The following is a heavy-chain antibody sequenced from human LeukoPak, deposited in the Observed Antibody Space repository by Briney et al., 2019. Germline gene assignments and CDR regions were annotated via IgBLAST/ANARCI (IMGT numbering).Heavy chain of an antibody. V-gene: IGHV3-9*01. CDR2: ISWNSGSI. J-gene: IGHJ6*02. CDR1: GFTFSSYA. CDR3: AKEGSSSYDHYYYYGMDV. Sequence: GGSLRLSCAASGFTFSSYAMSWVRQAPGKGLEWVSGISWNSGSIGYADSVKGRFTISRDNAKNSLYLQMNSLRAEDTALYYCAKEGSSSYDHYYYYGMDVWGQGTTVTVSS. D-gene: IGHD6-13*01.